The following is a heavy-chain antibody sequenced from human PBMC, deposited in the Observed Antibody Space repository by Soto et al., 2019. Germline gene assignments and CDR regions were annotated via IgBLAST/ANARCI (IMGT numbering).Heavy chain of an antibody. CDR2: INPNSGGT. Sequence: ASVKVSCKASGYTFTGYYMHWVRQAPGQGLEWMGWINPNSGGTNYAQKFQGWVTMTRDTSISTAYMELSRLRSDDTAVYYCARADYYDISGYDYWGHGTLVTVSS. CDR1: GYTFTGYY. J-gene: IGHJ4*01. V-gene: IGHV1-2*04. CDR3: ARADYYDISGYDY. D-gene: IGHD3-22*01.